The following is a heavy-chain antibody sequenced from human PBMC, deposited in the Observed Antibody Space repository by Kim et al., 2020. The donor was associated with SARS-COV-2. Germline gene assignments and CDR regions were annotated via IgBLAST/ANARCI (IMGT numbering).Heavy chain of an antibody. V-gene: IGHV1-18*01. CDR2: ISAYNGNT. CDR3: ARDSDIVVVVAATPFDY. CDR1: GYTFTSYG. J-gene: IGHJ4*02. Sequence: ASVKVSCKASGYTFTSYGISWVRQAPGQGLEWMGWISAYNGNTNYAQKLQGRVTMTTDTSTSTAYMELRSLRSDDTAVYYCARDSDIVVVVAATPFDYWGQGPLVTVSS. D-gene: IGHD2-15*01.